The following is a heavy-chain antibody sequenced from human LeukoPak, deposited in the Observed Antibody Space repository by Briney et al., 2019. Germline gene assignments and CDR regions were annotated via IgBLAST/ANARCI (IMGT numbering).Heavy chain of an antibody. CDR2: IYYSGST. J-gene: IGHJ4*02. CDR3: AREAYYYDSSGYSYYFDY. V-gene: IGHV4-39*07. Sequence: PSETLSLTCTVSGGSISSSSYYWGWIRQPPGKGLEWIGSIYYSGSTYYNPSLKSRVTISVDTSKNQFSLKLSSVTAADTAVYYCAREAYYYDSSGYSYYFDYWGQGTLVTVSS. CDR1: GGSISSSSYY. D-gene: IGHD3-22*01.